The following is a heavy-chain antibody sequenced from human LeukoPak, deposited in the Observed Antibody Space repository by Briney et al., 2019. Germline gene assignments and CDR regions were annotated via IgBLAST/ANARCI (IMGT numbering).Heavy chain of an antibody. CDR1: GFTFSSYS. Sequence: GGSLRLSCAASGFTFSSYSMNWVRQAPGKGLEWVANIKQDGNEKYYVDSVKGRFTISRDNAKNSLYLQMNSLRAEDTAVYYCARDLEAAPSNPWGQGTLVTVSS. CDR3: ARDLEAAPSNP. D-gene: IGHD6-6*01. J-gene: IGHJ5*02. CDR2: IKQDGNEK. V-gene: IGHV3-7*01.